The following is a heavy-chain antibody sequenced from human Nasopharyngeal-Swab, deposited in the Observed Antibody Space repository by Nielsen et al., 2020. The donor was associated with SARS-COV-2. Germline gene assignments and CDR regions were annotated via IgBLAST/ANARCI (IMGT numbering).Heavy chain of an antibody. J-gene: IGHJ2*01. CDR1: GFTFSSYA. D-gene: IGHD4-23*01. Sequence: GESLKISCAASGFTFSSYAMHWVRQAPGKGLEWVAVISYDGSNKYYADSVKGRFTISRDNSKNTLYLQMNSLRAEGTAVYYCASAYGGSYWYFDLWGRGTLVTVSS. V-gene: IGHV3-30-3*01. CDR3: ASAYGGSYWYFDL. CDR2: ISYDGSNK.